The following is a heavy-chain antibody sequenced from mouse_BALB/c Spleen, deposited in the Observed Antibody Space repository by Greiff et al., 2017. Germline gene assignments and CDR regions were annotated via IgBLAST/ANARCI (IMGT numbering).Heavy chain of an antibody. CDR2: IDPANGNT. CDR1: GFNIKDTY. CDR3: ARLYFDY. V-gene: IGHV14-3*02. Sequence: EVQGVESGAELVKPGASVKLSCTASGFNIKDTYMHWVKQRPEQGLEWIGRIDPANGNTKYDPKFQGKATITADTSSNTAYLQLSSLTSEDTAVYYCARLYFDYWGQGTTLTVSS. J-gene: IGHJ2*01.